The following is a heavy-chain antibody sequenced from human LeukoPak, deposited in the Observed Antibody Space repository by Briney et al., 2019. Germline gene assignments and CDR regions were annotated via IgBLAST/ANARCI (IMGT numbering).Heavy chain of an antibody. CDR3: AKDRSSGGSCYNY. V-gene: IGHV3-23*01. Sequence: GGSLRLSCAASGFTVSSNYMSWVRQAPGKGLEWVSGISGSGGATYYADSVKGRFTISRDNSENTVYLQMNSLRVEDTAIYYCAKDRSSGGSCYNYWGRGTQVTVSS. CDR2: ISGSGGAT. D-gene: IGHD2-15*01. J-gene: IGHJ4*02. CDR1: GFTVSSNY.